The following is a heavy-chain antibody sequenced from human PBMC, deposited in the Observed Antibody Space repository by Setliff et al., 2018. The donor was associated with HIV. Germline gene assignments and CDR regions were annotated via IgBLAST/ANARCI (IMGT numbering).Heavy chain of an antibody. CDR2: MFYGGNT. V-gene: IGHV4-59*11. J-gene: IGHJ5*02. CDR1: GGSISSHY. D-gene: IGHD3-10*01. CDR3: ARAYGSERLNWFDP. Sequence: SETLSLTCTVSGGSISSHYWSWIRQPPGKGLEWIGYMFYGGNTDYNPSLKGRITISVDTSKNQISLRLRSVTAADTAVYYCARAYGSERLNWFDPRGQGTLVTVSS.